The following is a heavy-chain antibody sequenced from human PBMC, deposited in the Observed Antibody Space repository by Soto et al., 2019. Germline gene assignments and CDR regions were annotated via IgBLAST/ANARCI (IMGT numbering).Heavy chain of an antibody. D-gene: IGHD2-15*01. CDR2: MNPDSGHA. CDR1: GYTLTNSD. J-gene: IGHJ4*02. V-gene: IGHV1-8*01. Sequence: ASVKVSCKASGYTLTNSDINWVRQAPGQGLEWMGWMNPDSGHAAYAQKFQGRVTLTTSTSTSTVYMEMRSLGSEDTAVYYCARRPHCSGGICYYGLDNWDQGTLGTVST. CDR3: ARRPHCSGGICYYGLDN.